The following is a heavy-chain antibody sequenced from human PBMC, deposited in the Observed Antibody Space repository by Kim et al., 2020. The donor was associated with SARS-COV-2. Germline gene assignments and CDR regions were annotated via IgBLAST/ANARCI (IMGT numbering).Heavy chain of an antibody. V-gene: IGHV1-69*04. D-gene: IGHD2-2*01. CDR3: ARAYGGETQRNTSVAHFDY. CDR2: IIPILGIA. J-gene: IGHJ4*02. CDR1: GGTFSSYA. Sequence: SVKVSCKASGGTFSSYAISWVRQAPGQGLEWMGRIIPILGIANYAQKFQGRVTITADKSTSTAYMELSSLRSEDTAVYYCARAYGGETQRNTSVAHFDYWGQGTLVTVSS.